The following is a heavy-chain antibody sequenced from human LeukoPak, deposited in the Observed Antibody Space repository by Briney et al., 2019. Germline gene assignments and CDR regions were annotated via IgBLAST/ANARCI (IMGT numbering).Heavy chain of an antibody. CDR3: ARGRRGDFGAY. V-gene: IGHV4-59*01. D-gene: IGHD2-21*02. CDR2: IYFSGST. J-gene: IGHJ4*02. CDR1: GGSISTYY. Sequence: SETLSLTCTVPGGSISTYYWNWIRQSPGKGLEWIGDIYFSGSTNYNPSLKSRVTISVDTSKKQFYLKLSSVTAADTAVYYCARGRRGDFGAYWGQGTLVTVSS.